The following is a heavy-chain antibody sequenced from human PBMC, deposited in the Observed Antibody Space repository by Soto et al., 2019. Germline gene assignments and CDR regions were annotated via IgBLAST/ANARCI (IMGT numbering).Heavy chain of an antibody. J-gene: IGHJ4*02. CDR1: GYAFTTYG. Sequence: QVHLVQSGAEVKKPGASVKVSCKGSGYAFTTYGITWVRQATGQGLEWMGWISAHNGNTNYAQKLQGRVTVTRDPSTSTAYMELMSLRSDDTAVYYCARGRYGDYWGQGAVVTVSS. D-gene: IGHD1-1*01. CDR3: ARGRYGDY. V-gene: IGHV1-18*01. CDR2: ISAHNGNT.